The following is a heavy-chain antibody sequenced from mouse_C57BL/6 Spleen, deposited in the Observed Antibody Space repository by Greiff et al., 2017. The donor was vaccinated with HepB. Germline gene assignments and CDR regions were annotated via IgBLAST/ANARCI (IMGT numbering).Heavy chain of an antibody. CDR3: ARQALLLVFDY. D-gene: IGHD1-1*01. J-gene: IGHJ2*01. CDR1: GFTFSDYG. V-gene: IGHV5-17*01. CDR2: ISSGSSTI. Sequence: EVHLVESGGGLVKPGGSLKLSCAASGFTFSDYGMHWVRQAPEKGLEWVAYISSGSSTIYYADTVKGRFTISRDNAKNTLFLQMTSLRSEDTAMYYCARQALLLVFDYWGQGTTLTVSS.